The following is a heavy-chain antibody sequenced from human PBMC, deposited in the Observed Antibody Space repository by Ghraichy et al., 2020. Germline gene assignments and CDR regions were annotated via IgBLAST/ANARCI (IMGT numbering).Heavy chain of an antibody. D-gene: IGHD1-26*01. Sequence: ASVKVSCKAFGYTFTSYGISWVRQAPGQGLEWMGWISGYNGNTNYAQKFQGRVTMTTDTSTKTAHLDLRSLTSDDTAVYYCARESYYADFDYWGQGTLVTVSS. J-gene: IGHJ4*02. CDR2: ISGYNGNT. V-gene: IGHV1-18*01. CDR3: ARESYYADFDY. CDR1: GYTFTSYG.